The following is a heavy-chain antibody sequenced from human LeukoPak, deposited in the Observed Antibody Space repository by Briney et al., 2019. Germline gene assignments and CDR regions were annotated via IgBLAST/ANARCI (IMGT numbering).Heavy chain of an antibody. V-gene: IGHV3-48*03. CDR3: ATSLSGWGTYHDLDV. D-gene: IGHD6-19*01. CDR2: IAVDRTT. J-gene: IGHJ6*03. Sequence: GGSLRLSCAGSGFTVSSFEINWVRQAPGKGLEWVSFIAVDRTTFYADSVKGRFTLSRDNAKNSLYLQMDSLRAEDTAVYYCATSLSGWGTYHDLDVWGKGTTVTISS. CDR1: GFTVSSFE.